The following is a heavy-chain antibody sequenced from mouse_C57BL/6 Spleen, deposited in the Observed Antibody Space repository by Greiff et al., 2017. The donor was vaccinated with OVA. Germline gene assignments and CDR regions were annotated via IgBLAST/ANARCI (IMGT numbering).Heavy chain of an antibody. V-gene: IGHV1-39*01. J-gene: IGHJ4*01. D-gene: IGHD1-1*01. CDR2: INPNYGTT. CDR3: ARKGNYYGSSWEDAMDY. Sequence: VHVKQSGPELVKPGASVKISCKASGYSFTDYNMNWVKQSHGKSLEWIGVINPNYGTTSYNQKFKGKATLTVDQSSSTAYMQLNSLTSEDSAIYYCARKGNYYGSSWEDAMDYWGQGTSVTVSS. CDR1: GYSFTDYN.